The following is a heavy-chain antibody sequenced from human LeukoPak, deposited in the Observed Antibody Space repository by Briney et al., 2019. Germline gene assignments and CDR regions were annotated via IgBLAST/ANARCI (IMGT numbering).Heavy chain of an antibody. CDR2: ISSSSSYI. J-gene: IGHJ4*02. Sequence: GGSLRLSCAASGFTFSSYSMNWVRQAPGKGLEWVSSISSSSSYIYYADSVKGRFTISRDNAKNSLYLQMNSLRAEDTAVYYCAKGGRMVRGAIIDYWGQGTLVTVSS. D-gene: IGHD3-10*01. CDR3: AKGGRMVRGAIIDY. V-gene: IGHV3-21*01. CDR1: GFTFSSYS.